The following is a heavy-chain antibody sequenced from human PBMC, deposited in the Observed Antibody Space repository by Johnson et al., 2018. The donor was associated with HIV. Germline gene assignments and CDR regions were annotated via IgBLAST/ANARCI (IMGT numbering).Heavy chain of an antibody. CDR1: GFTFSNYG. CDR3: AKGHSSGYPKDAFDL. J-gene: IGHJ3*01. CDR2: IRYDGDIT. D-gene: IGHD3-22*01. Sequence: VHLVESGGGVVQPGGSLRLSCAASGFTFSNYGMHWVRQAPGKGLEWVAFIRYDGDITYYVDSVKGRFPISRDNSKNTLYLQMNSLRTEDTAMYYCAKGHSSGYPKDAFDLWGQGTIVTVSS. V-gene: IGHV3-30*02.